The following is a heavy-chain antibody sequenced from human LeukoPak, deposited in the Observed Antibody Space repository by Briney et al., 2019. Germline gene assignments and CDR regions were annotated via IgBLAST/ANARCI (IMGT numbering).Heavy chain of an antibody. CDR2: MNPNSGNT. V-gene: IGHV1-8*01. CDR1: GYTFTSYD. J-gene: IGHJ6*03. D-gene: IGHD2-2*01. CDR3: ARETCSTSCLDYYYYYMDV. Sequence: ASVKVSCKASGYTFTSYDINWVRQATGQGLEWMGWMNPNSGNTGYAQKFQGRVTMTRNTSISTAYMELSSLRSEDTAVYYCARETCSTSCLDYYYYYMDVWGKGATVTVSS.